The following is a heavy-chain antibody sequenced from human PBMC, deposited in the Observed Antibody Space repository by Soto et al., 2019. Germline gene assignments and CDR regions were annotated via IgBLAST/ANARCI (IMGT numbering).Heavy chain of an antibody. J-gene: IGHJ4*02. V-gene: IGHV3-48*03. Sequence: GSLRLSCAASGFTFSSYEMNWVRQAPGKGLEWVSYISSSGSTIYYADSVKGRFTISRDDAKNSLYLQMNSLRAEDTAVYYCARASITMIVVDDYWGQGTLVTVSS. D-gene: IGHD3-22*01. CDR2: ISSSGSTI. CDR3: ARASITMIVVDDY. CDR1: GFTFSSYE.